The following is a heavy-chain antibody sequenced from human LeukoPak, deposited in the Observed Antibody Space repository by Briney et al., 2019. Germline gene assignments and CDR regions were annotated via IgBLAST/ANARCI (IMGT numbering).Heavy chain of an antibody. CDR1: GGTFSSYA. V-gene: IGHV1-69*04. CDR2: IIPILGIA. D-gene: IGHD2-2*02. Sequence: ASVKVSCKASGGTFSSYAISWVRQAPGQGLEWMGRIIPILGIANYAQKFQGRVTITADKSTSTAYMELSSLGSEDTAVYYCAGDIIVVVPAAIRENWFDPWGQGTLVTVSS. CDR3: AGDIIVVVPAAIRENWFDP. J-gene: IGHJ5*02.